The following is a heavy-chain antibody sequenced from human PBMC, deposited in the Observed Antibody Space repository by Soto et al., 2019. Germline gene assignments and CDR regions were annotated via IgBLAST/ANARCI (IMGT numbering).Heavy chain of an antibody. V-gene: IGHV6-1*01. CDR2: TYYRSKWHY. J-gene: IGHJ4*02. D-gene: IGHD3-10*01. CDR1: GDSVSNNSVA. Sequence: SQTLSLPGAISGDSVSNNSVAWNWVRQSPSRGLEWLGRTYYRSKWHYDYAPSVRSRITINPDTSKNHFSLQLNSVSPEDAAVYYCARTLRGRGVKYFDDWGQGTLVTVSS. CDR3: ARTLRGRGVKYFDD.